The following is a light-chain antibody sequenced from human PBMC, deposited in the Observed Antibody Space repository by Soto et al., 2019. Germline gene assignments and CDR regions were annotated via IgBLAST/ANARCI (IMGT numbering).Light chain of an antibody. CDR3: QQYGSSHT. V-gene: IGKV4-1*01. J-gene: IGKJ5*01. CDR2: WAS. CDR1: RRILYSPNNKNY. Sequence: DVMLTPSPDSLAVSLVECATINCRCRRRILYSPNNKNYLAWYQQKPGQPPKLLIYWASTRESGVPDRFSGSGSGTDFTLTISRLEPEDFAVYYCQQYGSSHTFGQGTRLEIK.